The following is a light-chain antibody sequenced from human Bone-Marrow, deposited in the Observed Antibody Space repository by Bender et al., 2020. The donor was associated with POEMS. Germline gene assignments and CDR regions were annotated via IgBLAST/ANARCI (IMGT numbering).Light chain of an antibody. Sequence: SYELTQPPSVSVSPGHTASITCSGDELGHKYACWYQQKSGQSPVMVMYQDSYRPSGILEGCSGSRSGNAATLTISGTQAMDEADYYCQAWGSSTVVFGGGTKLTVL. CDR1: ELGHKY. CDR3: QAWGSSTVV. CDR2: QDS. J-gene: IGLJ2*01. V-gene: IGLV3-1*01.